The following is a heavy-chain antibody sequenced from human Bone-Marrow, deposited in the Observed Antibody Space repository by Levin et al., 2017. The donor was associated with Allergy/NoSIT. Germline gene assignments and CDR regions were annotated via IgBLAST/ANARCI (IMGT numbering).Heavy chain of an antibody. Sequence: GASVKVSCKASGFMFTGYYVHWVRQAPGQGLEWMGRINLNNGATDYAQKFQGRVTMIRDTSMTTIYMELIRLRSDDSATYYCTRERCSGGSCFSQTSKFNWFDPWGQGTLVTVSS. J-gene: IGHJ5*02. CDR2: INLNNGAT. V-gene: IGHV1-2*06. D-gene: IGHD2-15*01. CDR1: GFMFTGYY. CDR3: TRERCSGGSCFSQTSKFNWFDP.